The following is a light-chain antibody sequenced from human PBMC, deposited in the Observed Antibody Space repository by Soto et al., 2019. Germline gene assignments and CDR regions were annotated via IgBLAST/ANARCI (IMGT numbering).Light chain of an antibody. J-gene: IGKJ1*01. CDR2: AAH. CDR1: QSIRSHY. CDR3: QQYGSSVT. Sequence: EIVLTQSPGTLSLSPGERATLSCRASQSIRSHYLAWYQQKPGQAPRLLISAAHNRAPGIPDRFSGSESGTDFTLRISRLEPEDFAVYYCQQYGSSVTFGQGTKVEIK. V-gene: IGKV3-20*01.